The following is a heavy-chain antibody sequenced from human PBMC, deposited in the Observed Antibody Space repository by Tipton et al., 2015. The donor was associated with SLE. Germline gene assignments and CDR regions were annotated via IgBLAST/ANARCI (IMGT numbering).Heavy chain of an antibody. CDR1: GGSISSGGYY. V-gene: IGHV4-31*02. CDR2: IYYSGST. J-gene: IGHJ2*01. CDR3: ARKRLPDLDFDL. Sequence: LRLSCTVSGGSISSGGYYWSWIRQHPGKGLEWIGYIYYSGSTYYNPSLKSRVTISIDTSKNQFSLKLGSVTAADTAVYYCARKRLPDLDFDLWGRGTLVTVSS. D-gene: IGHD3-16*01.